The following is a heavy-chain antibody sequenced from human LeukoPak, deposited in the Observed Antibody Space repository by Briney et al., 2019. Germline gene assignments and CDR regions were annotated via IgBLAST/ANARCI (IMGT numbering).Heavy chain of an antibody. Sequence: ASVKVSCKASGYTFTGYYMHWVRQAPGQGLEWMGWINPNSGGTNYAQKFQGRVTMTRGTSISTAYMELSRLRSDDTAVYYCARGGLRRGSYPGYWGQGTLVTVSS. V-gene: IGHV1-2*02. D-gene: IGHD1-26*01. CDR1: GYTFTGYY. CDR3: ARGGLRRGSYPGY. J-gene: IGHJ4*02. CDR2: INPNSGGT.